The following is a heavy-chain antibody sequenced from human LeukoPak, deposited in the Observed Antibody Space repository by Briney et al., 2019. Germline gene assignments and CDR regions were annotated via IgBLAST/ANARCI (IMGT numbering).Heavy chain of an antibody. CDR1: GGSISSSSYY. CDR3: AGPPVVAATADAFDI. V-gene: IGHV4-39*07. CDR2: IYYSGST. D-gene: IGHD2-15*01. Sequence: PSETLSLTCTVSGGSISSSSYYWGWIRQPPGKGLEWIGSIYYSGSTYYNPSLKSRVTISVDTSKNQFSLKLSSVTAADTAVYYCAGPPVVAATADAFDIWGQGTMVTVSS. J-gene: IGHJ3*02.